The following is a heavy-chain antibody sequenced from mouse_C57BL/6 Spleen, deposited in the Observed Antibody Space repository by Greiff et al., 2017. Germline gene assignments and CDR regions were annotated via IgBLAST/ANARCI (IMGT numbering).Heavy chain of an antibody. CDR1: GFSLTCSG. V-gene: IGHV2-5*01. CDR3: AKNNDYAWFAY. D-gene: IGHD2-4*01. J-gene: IGHJ3*01. CDR2: IWSGGST. Sequence: QVQLKESGPGLVQPSQSLSITCTVSGFSLTCSGVHWVRQSPGKGLAWLGVIWSGGSTDYNAAFMSRLSITKDNSKSQVFFKMNSLQADDTAIYYCAKNNDYAWFAYWGQGTLVTVSA.